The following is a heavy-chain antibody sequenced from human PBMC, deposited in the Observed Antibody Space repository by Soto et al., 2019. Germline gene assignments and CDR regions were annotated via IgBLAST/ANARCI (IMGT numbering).Heavy chain of an antibody. CDR1: GFSLSTSGVG. CDR2: IYWDDDK. Sequence: QITLKESGPTLVKPTQTLTLTCTFSGFSLSTSGVGVGWIRQPPGKALEWLALIYWDDDKRYSPSLKSRLTITKDTSKNQVVLTMTNMDPVDTATYYCARTERIAAADDYRYFDLWGRGTLVTVSS. V-gene: IGHV2-5*02. CDR3: ARTERIAAADDYRYFDL. J-gene: IGHJ2*01. D-gene: IGHD6-13*01.